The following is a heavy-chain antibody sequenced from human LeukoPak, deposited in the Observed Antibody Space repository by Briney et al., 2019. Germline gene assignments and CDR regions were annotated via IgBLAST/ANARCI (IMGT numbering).Heavy chain of an antibody. CDR3: TRRLSNGATLNYFDY. Sequence: SETLSLTCAVYGGSFSGYYWSWIRQTPGKGLEWIGNIFDSGDTNYNPSLQSRVTISVDTSKKQFSLKLRSVTAADTAVYYCTRRLSNGATLNYFDYWGQGTLVTVSS. CDR1: GGSFSGYY. V-gene: IGHV4-59*08. CDR2: IFDSGDT. D-gene: IGHD4/OR15-4a*01. J-gene: IGHJ4*02.